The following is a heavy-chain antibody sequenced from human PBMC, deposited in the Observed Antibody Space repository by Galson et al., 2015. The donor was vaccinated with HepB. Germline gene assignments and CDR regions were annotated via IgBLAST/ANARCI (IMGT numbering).Heavy chain of an antibody. CDR3: ARDLREIVLMVYANIPGYYGMDV. CDR1: GYTFTTYG. J-gene: IGHJ6*02. V-gene: IGHV1-18*01. Sequence: SCKASGYTFTTYGISWVRQAPGQGLEWMGWISGYNGNTNYAQQLQGRVTMTTDTSTSTAYMELRSLRSDDTAVYYCARDLREIVLMVYANIPGYYGMDVWGQGTTVTVSS. CDR2: ISGYNGNT. D-gene: IGHD2-8*01.